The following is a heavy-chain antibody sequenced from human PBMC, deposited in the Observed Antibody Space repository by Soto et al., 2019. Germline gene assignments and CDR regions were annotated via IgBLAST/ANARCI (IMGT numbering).Heavy chain of an antibody. J-gene: IGHJ4*02. CDR3: ARGGLGGSGSYYWNYFDY. V-gene: IGHV4-59*01. CDR1: GGSISSYY. Sequence: PSETLSLTCTVSGGSISSYYWSWIRQPPGKGLEWIGYIYYSGSTNYNPSLKSRVTISVDTSKNQFSLKLSSVTAADTAVYYCARGGLGGSGSYYWNYFDYWGQGTLVTVSS. D-gene: IGHD3-10*01. CDR2: IYYSGST.